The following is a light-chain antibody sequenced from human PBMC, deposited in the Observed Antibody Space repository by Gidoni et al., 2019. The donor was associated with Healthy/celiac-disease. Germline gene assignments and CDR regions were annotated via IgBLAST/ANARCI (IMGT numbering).Light chain of an antibody. V-gene: IGKV3-11*01. Sequence: EIVLTQSPATLSLSPGERVTLSCRASQSVSSYLAWYQQKPGQAPRLLIYDASNRATGIPARFSGSGSGTDFTLTISSLEPEDFAVYYCQQRSNWPPVTFGQXTRLEIK. J-gene: IGKJ5*01. CDR1: QSVSSY. CDR3: QQRSNWPPVT. CDR2: DAS.